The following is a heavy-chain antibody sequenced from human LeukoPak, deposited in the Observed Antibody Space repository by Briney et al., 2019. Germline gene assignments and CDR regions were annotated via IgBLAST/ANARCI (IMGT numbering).Heavy chain of an antibody. Sequence: SETLSLTCTVSGGSISSYYWSWIRQPAGKGLEGIGDIYYSGSTNYNPSLKRRVTISVGTSNHQFSLKLSYVTAADTAVYYCAIGRYSSGWPDYWGQGTLVTVSS. CDR1: GGSISSYY. V-gene: IGHV4-59*01. J-gene: IGHJ4*02. D-gene: IGHD6-19*01. CDR2: IYYSGST. CDR3: AIGRYSSGWPDY.